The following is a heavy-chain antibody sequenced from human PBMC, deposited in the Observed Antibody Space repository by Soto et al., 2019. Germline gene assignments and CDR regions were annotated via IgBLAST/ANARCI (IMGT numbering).Heavy chain of an antibody. Sequence: SETLSLTCAVYGGSFSGYYWSWIRQPPGKGLEWIGEINHSGSTNYNPSLKSRVTISVDTSKNQFSLKLSSVTAADTAVYYCARGTMITYAFDIWGQGTMVTVSS. CDR3: ARGTMITYAFDI. V-gene: IGHV4-34*01. D-gene: IGHD3-16*01. CDR1: GGSFSGYY. CDR2: INHSGST. J-gene: IGHJ3*02.